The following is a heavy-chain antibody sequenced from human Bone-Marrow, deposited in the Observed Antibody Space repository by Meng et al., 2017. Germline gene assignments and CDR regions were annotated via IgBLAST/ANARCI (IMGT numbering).Heavy chain of an antibody. CDR2: ISWNSGSM. CDR3: AKDKEADGSSGWYYFDY. J-gene: IGHJ4*01. V-gene: IGHV3-9*01. CDR1: GFTFDGYA. D-gene: IGHD6-19*01. Sequence: SLKISCAASGFTFDGYAMHWVRQAPGKGLEWVSGISWNSGSMGYADSVKGRFTISRDNAKNSLYLQMNSLRAEDTALYYCAKDKEADGSSGWYYFDYWGQGTLVTVSS.